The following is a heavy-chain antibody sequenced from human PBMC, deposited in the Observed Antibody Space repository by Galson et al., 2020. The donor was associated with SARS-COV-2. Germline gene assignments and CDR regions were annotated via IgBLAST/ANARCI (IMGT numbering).Heavy chain of an antibody. Sequence: GGSLRLSCAASGFTFSNAWMSWVRHAPGKGLEWVGRIKSKTAGGTTDYAAPVKGRSTISRDDSKNTLYLQMDSLKTEDTTVYYCTTGESSYDSSGYLFDYWGQGTLVTVSS. V-gene: IGHV3-15*01. CDR3: TTGESSYDSSGYLFDY. CDR1: GFTFSNAW. CDR2: IKSKTAGGTT. D-gene: IGHD3-22*01. J-gene: IGHJ4*02.